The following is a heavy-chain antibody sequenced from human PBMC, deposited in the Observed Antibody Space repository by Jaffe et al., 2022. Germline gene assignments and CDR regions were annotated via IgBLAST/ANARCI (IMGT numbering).Heavy chain of an antibody. V-gene: IGHV4-61*01. CDR2: IYYSGST. Sequence: QVQLQESGPGLVKPSETLSLTCTVSGGSVSSGSYYWSWIRQPPGKGLEWIGYIYYSGSTNYNPSLKSRVTISVDTSKNQFSLKLSSVTAADTAVYYCARYFIVATIKVFDYWGQGTLVTVSS. J-gene: IGHJ4*02. D-gene: IGHD5-12*01. CDR1: GGSVSSGSYY. CDR3: ARYFIVATIKVFDY.